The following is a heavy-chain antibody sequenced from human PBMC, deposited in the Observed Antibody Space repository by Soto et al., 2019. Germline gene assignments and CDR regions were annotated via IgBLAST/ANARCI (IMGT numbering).Heavy chain of an antibody. Sequence: SETLSLTCTVSGGSISSSSYYWGWIRQPPGKGLEWIGSIYYSGSTYYNPSLKSRVTISVDTSKNQFSLKLSSVTAADTAVYYCARQSSGWYWYFDYWGQGTMVTVSS. V-gene: IGHV4-39*01. CDR3: ARQSSGWYWYFDY. CDR1: GGSISSSSYY. J-gene: IGHJ4*02. D-gene: IGHD6-19*01. CDR2: IYYSGST.